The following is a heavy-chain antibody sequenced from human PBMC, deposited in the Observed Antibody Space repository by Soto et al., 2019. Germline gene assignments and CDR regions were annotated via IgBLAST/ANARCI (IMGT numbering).Heavy chain of an antibody. CDR1: GFSLSTSGVG. D-gene: IGHD3-16*01. J-gene: IGHJ4*02. CDR2: IYWDDDK. Sequence: QITLKESGPTLLKPTQTLTLTCTFSGFSLSTSGVGVGWIRQPPGKALEWLALIYWDDDKRYSPSLKSRLTIXXDXAXXQVVLTMTNMDPVDTATYYCAHRQTRGVMTYYFDYWGQGTLVTVSS. CDR3: AHRQTRGVMTYYFDY. V-gene: IGHV2-5*02.